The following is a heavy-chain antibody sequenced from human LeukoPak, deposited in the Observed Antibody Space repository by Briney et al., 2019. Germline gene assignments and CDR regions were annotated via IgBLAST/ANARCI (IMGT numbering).Heavy chain of an antibody. D-gene: IGHD5-18*01. CDR3: ARASLERGYSYGYAFDY. Sequence: ASVTVSCKASGYTFTSYYMHWVRQAPGQGLEWMGWINPNSGGTNYAQKFQGRVTMTRDTSISTAYMELSRLRSDDTAVYYCARASLERGYSYGYAFDYWGQGTLVTVSS. V-gene: IGHV1-2*02. J-gene: IGHJ4*02. CDR2: INPNSGGT. CDR1: GYTFTSYY.